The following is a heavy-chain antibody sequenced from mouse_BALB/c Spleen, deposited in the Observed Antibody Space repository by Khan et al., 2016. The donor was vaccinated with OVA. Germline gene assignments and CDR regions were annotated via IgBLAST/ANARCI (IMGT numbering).Heavy chain of an antibody. CDR3: ATSYFYGYYFDY. Sequence: EVELVESGGGLVQSAGSRKLSCAASGFTFTSYGMHWIRQAPEKGLEWVAYISSDSNTIYYADTVKGRFTISRDTPKNTLFLQMTSLRAGETAMYFCATSYFYGYYFDYWGQGTTLTVSS. D-gene: IGHD1-1*01. V-gene: IGHV5-17*02. CDR1: GFTFTSYG. CDR2: ISSDSNTI. J-gene: IGHJ2*01.